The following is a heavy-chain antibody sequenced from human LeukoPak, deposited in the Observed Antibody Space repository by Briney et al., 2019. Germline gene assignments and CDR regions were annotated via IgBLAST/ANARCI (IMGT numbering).Heavy chain of an antibody. V-gene: IGHV4-34*01. CDR1: GGSFSGYY. D-gene: IGHD2-2*01. CDR2: INHSGST. CDR3: ARGRYCSSTSCPYAYFDY. Sequence: SETLSLTCAVYGGSFSGYYWSWIRQPPGKGLEWIGEINHSGSTNYNPSLKSRVTISVDTSKNQFSLKLSSVTAADTAVYYCARGRYCSSTSCPYAYFDYWGQGTLVTVSS. J-gene: IGHJ4*02.